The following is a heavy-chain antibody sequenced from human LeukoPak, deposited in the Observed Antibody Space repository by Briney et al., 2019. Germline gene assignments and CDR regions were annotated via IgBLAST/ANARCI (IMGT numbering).Heavy chain of an antibody. CDR1: GFTFSSYA. Sequence: GGSLRLSCAASGFTFSSYAMSWVRQAPGKGLECVSAISGSGGSTYYADPVKGRFTILRDNSKNTVYLQMNSLRAEDTAVYYCAKDRDRGNYYASSGYPILDAFDIWGQGTMVTVSS. CDR2: ISGSGGST. V-gene: IGHV3-23*01. CDR3: AKDRDRGNYYASSGYPILDAFDI. J-gene: IGHJ3*02. D-gene: IGHD3-22*01.